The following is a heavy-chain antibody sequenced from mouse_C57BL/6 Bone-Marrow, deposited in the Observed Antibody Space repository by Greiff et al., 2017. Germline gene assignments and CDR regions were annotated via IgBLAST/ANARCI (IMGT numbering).Heavy chain of an antibody. J-gene: IGHJ1*03. CDR2: IDPSDSYT. CDR3: ARDWGNFYYGYFDV. Sequence: QVQLQQPGAELVMPGASVKLSCKASGYTFTSYWMHWVKQRPGQGLEWIGEIDPSDSYTNYNQKFKGKSTLTVDKSSSTAYMQLSSLTSEDSAVYYGARDWGNFYYGYFDVWGTGTTVTVSS. V-gene: IGHV1-69*01. CDR1: GYTFTSYW. D-gene: IGHD2-1*01.